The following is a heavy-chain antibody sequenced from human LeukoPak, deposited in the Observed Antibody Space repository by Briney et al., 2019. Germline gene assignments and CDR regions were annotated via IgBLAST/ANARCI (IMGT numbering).Heavy chain of an antibody. CDR2: IYYSGST. CDR1: GVSISSYY. Sequence: PSETLSLTCTVSGVSISSYYWSWIRQPPGKGLEWIGYIYYSGSTNYNPSLKSRVTISVDTSKNQFSLKLSSVTAADTAVYYCARESYSSGWLGIDYWGQGTLVTVSS. CDR3: ARESYSSGWLGIDY. D-gene: IGHD6-19*01. J-gene: IGHJ4*02. V-gene: IGHV4-59*01.